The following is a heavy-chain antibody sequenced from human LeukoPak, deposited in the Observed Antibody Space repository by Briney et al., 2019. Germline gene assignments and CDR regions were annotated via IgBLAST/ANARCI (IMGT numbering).Heavy chain of an antibody. Sequence: SVKVSCKASGGTFSSYAISWVRQAPGQGLEWMRRIIPILGIANYAQKFQGRVTITADKSTSTAYMELSSLRSEDTAVYYCARGYCSGGSCYSLLSYFDYWGQGTLVTVSS. CDR1: GGTFSSYA. J-gene: IGHJ4*02. D-gene: IGHD2-15*01. V-gene: IGHV1-69*04. CDR3: ARGYCSGGSCYSLLSYFDY. CDR2: IIPILGIA.